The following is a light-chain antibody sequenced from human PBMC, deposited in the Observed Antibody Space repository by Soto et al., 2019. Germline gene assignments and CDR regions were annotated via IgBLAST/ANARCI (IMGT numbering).Light chain of an antibody. Sequence: NFMLTQPQSVSESPGGTVTISCTRSSGDIARNYVQWYQQRPGSAPSAVIHEDDQRPSGVPDRFSVSVDRSSNSASHTISGLKTEDEADYYCQSYDSSNQGVLGGGTKLTVL. CDR1: SGDIARNY. CDR2: EDD. V-gene: IGLV6-57*03. J-gene: IGLJ3*02. CDR3: QSYDSSNQGV.